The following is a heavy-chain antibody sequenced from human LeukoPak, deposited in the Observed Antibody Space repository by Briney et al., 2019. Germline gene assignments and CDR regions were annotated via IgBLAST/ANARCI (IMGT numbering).Heavy chain of an antibody. CDR3: ARDHERVVINYFDY. J-gene: IGHJ4*02. Sequence: GGSLRLSCAASGLTFSNYWMTWFGKAPGKGLEWVANIKLDGSEKYYVDSVKGRFTISRDNAKNSVFLQMNSLRAEDTAVYYCARDHERVVINYFDYWGQGTLVTVSS. CDR2: IKLDGSEK. CDR1: GLTFSNYW. V-gene: IGHV3-7*01. D-gene: IGHD3-3*01.